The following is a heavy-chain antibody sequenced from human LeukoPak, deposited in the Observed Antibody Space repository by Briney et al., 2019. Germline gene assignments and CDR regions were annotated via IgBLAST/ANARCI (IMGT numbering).Heavy chain of an antibody. CDR1: GGSISSGGYS. J-gene: IGHJ4*02. V-gene: IGHV4-30-2*02. D-gene: IGHD4-17*01. CDR3: ARLSYGDYVGGFDY. CDR2: IYHSGST. Sequence: SETLSLTCAVSGGSISSGGYSWSWIRQPPGKGLEWIGYIYHSGSTNYNPSLKSRVTISVDTSKNQFSLKLSSVTAADTAVYYCARLSYGDYVGGFDYWGQGTLVTVSS.